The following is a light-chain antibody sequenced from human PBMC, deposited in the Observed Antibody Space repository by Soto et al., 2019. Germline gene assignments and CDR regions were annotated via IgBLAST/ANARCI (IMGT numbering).Light chain of an antibody. Sequence: QSALTQPRSVSGSPGQSVTISCTGTTSDVGGSNYVSWYQQHPGKAPKLMIFDVTERPSGVPDRFSGSKSGNTASLTISGLQAEDEADYYCCSYAGTYTLGVFGTGTKVTVL. V-gene: IGLV2-11*01. CDR2: DVT. J-gene: IGLJ1*01. CDR1: TSDVGGSNY. CDR3: CSYAGTYTLGV.